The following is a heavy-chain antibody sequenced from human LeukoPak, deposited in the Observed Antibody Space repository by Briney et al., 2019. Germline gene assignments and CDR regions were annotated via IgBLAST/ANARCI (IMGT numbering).Heavy chain of an antibody. J-gene: IGHJ4*02. CDR3: ARADCSSSSCYELDY. D-gene: IGHD2-2*01. V-gene: IGHV3-11*04. CDR1: GFTFSDYY. CDR2: ISSSGRTI. Sequence: GGSLRLSCAGSGFTFSDYYMSRIRQAPGKGLEWVSYISSSGRTIYYADSVKGRFTISRDNAKNSLYLQMNSLRAEDTAVYYCARADCSSSSCYELDYWGQGTLVTVSS.